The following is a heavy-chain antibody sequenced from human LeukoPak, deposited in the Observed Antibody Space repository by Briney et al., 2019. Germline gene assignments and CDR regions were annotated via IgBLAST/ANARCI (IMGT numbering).Heavy chain of an antibody. D-gene: IGHD5-18*01. V-gene: IGHV3-30*18. CDR2: ISYDGSNK. CDR1: GFTFSSYG. Sequence: GSLRLSCAASGFTFSSYGMHWVRQAPGKGLEWVAVISYDGSNKYYADSVKGRFTISRDNSKNTLYLQMNSLRAEDTAVYYCAKDRQGYSYGYDYFDYWGQGTLVTVSS. J-gene: IGHJ4*02. CDR3: AKDRQGYSYGYDYFDY.